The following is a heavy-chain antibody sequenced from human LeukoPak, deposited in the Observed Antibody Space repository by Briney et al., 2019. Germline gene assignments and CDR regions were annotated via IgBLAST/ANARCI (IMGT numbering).Heavy chain of an antibody. J-gene: IGHJ4*02. CDR2: ISIYNGNT. V-gene: IGHV1-18*04. CDR1: GYTFTNYA. D-gene: IGHD3-3*02. CDR3: GRDQKEGFAILLAY. Sequence: GASVKVSCKASGYTFTNYAISWVRQAPGQGLEWMGWISIYNGNTTYAQKLQGRITMTTDLSTSTAYLELRGLRSDDTAVYYCGRDQKEGFAILLAYWGQGTLVTVSS.